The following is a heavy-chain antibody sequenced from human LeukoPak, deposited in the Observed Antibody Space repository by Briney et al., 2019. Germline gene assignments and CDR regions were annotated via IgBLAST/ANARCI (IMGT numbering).Heavy chain of an antibody. CDR2: IPYDGSKK. CDR1: GFTFSSYA. CDR3: ARDLGGAADN. V-gene: IGHV3-30-3*01. J-gene: IGHJ4*02. D-gene: IGHD3-16*01. Sequence: PGGSLRLSCAAAGFTFSSYAMHWVHQAPGKGLDWVAVIPYDGSKKYYADSVQGRFIISRDNSKNTMHLQMNSLRAEDTAVYYCARDLGGAADNWGQGTLVTVSS.